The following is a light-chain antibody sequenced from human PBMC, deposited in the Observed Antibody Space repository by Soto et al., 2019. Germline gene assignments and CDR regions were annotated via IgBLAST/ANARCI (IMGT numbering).Light chain of an antibody. J-gene: IGLJ1*01. V-gene: IGLV2-14*01. CDR1: SSDVGGYSY. CDR2: DVS. Sequence: QSVLTQPASVSGSPGQSTAISCTGTSSDVGGYSYVSWYQQQPGKAPKLVISDVSNRPSGVSDRFSGSKSGNTASLTISGLQTEDEADYYCAPYTTSSTYVFGTGTKVTV. CDR3: APYTTSSTYV.